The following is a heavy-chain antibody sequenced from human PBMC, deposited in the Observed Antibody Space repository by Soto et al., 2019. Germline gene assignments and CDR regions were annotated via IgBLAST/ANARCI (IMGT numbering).Heavy chain of an antibody. Sequence: GGSLRLSCAASGFTFSSYSMNWVRQAQGKGLEWVSYISSSSSTIYYADSVKGRFTISRDNAKNSLYLQMNSLRAEDTAVYYCARGIAARPYYYYYMDVWGKGTTVTVSS. CDR1: GFTFSSYS. CDR3: ARGIAARPYYYYYMDV. V-gene: IGHV3-48*01. CDR2: ISSSSSTI. D-gene: IGHD6-6*01. J-gene: IGHJ6*03.